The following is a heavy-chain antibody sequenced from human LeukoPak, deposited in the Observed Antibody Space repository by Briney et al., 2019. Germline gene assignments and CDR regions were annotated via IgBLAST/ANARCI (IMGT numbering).Heavy chain of an antibody. Sequence: ASVKVSCKASGYTFTGYYMHWVRQAPGQGLEWMGWINPNSGGTNYAQKFQGRVTMTRDTSIITAYMELSRLRSDDTAVYYCARQRGGQYEDAFDIWGQGTMVTVSS. CDR1: GYTFTGYY. D-gene: IGHD2-8*01. V-gene: IGHV1-2*02. CDR3: ARQRGGQYEDAFDI. CDR2: INPNSGGT. J-gene: IGHJ3*02.